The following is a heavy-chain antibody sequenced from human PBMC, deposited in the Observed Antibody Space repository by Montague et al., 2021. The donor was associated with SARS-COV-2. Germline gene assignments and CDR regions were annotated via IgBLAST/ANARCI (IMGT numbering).Heavy chain of an antibody. V-gene: IGHV4-59*08. CDR1: SGSLSNYY. CDR3: ARHGLAGITIFGVVTPRGGFDI. CDR2: MYETGNM. D-gene: IGHD3-3*01. Sequence: SETLSLTCTVSSGSLSNYYWSWIRQSPDKGLEWIGYMYETGNMIYNPSLKSRVTISVDTSKNQFSLKLSSVTAADTAVYYCARHGLAGITIFGVVTPRGGFDIWGQGTMVTVSS. J-gene: IGHJ3*02.